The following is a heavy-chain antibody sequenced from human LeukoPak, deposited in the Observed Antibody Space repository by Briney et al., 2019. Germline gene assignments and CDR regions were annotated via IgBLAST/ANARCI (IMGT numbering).Heavy chain of an antibody. CDR2: TYYRSKWYN. CDR1: GDSVSSNSAA. CDR3: ARTVGLYYVDY. D-gene: IGHD1-26*01. Sequence: SQTLSLTCALSGDSVSSNSAAWNWVRQSPPRGLEWLGRTYYRSKWYNDYTLSVKSRITINPDTSKNHFSLHLNSVTPEDTAVYYCARTVGLYYVDYWGPGTLVTVSS. V-gene: IGHV6-1*01. J-gene: IGHJ4*02.